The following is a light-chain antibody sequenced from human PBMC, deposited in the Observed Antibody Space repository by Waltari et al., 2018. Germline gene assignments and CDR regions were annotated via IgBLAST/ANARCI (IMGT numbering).Light chain of an antibody. V-gene: IGLV8-61*01. CDR2: STN. CDR1: SGSVSTSDY. Sequence: QTVVTQEPAFSVSPGGTITLTCALTSGSVSTSDYPSWYQQTPGQAPSTLIYSTNIRAVWVPYRFSGSIIGNKAALTITGAQADDESDYYCVLYGGNGIWVFGGGTRLTVL. CDR3: VLYGGNGIWV. J-gene: IGLJ3*02.